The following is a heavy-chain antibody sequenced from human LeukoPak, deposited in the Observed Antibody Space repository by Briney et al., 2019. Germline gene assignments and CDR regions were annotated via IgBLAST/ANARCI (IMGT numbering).Heavy chain of an antibody. CDR3: ARGGITIFGVVTNSDY. CDR1: GFTFDDYG. J-gene: IGHJ4*02. Sequence: GGSLRLSCAASGFTFDDYGMSWVRQAPGKGLEWVSGINWNGGSTGYADSVKGRFTISRDNAKNSLYLQMNSLRAEDTALYYCARGGITIFGVVTNSDYWGQGTLVTVSS. D-gene: IGHD3-3*01. V-gene: IGHV3-20*04. CDR2: INWNGGST.